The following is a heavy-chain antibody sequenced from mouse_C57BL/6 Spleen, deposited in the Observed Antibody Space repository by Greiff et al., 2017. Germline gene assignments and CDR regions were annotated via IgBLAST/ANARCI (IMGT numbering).Heavy chain of an antibody. D-gene: IGHD2-3*01. CDR1: GYTFTDYY. CDR3: ARGIYDGYLWYFDV. CDR2: INPNNGGT. J-gene: IGHJ1*03. V-gene: IGHV1-26*01. Sequence: VQLQQSGPELVKPGASVKISCKASGYTFTDYYMNWVKQSHGKSLEWIGDINPNNGGTSYNQKFKGKATLTVDKSSSTAYMELRSLTSEDSAVYYCARGIYDGYLWYFDVWGTGTTVTVSS.